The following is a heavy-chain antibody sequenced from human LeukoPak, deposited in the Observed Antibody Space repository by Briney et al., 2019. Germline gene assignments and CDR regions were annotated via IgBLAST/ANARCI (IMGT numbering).Heavy chain of an antibody. CDR3: ARALNPLPGTYYFDY. V-gene: IGHV4-34*01. CDR1: GGSFSGYY. J-gene: IGHJ4*02. CDR2: INHSGST. Sequence: PSETLSLTCAVYGGSFSGYYWSWIRQPPGKGLEWIGEINHSGSTNYNPSLKGRVTISVDTSKNQFSLKLSSVTAADTAVYYCARALNPLPGTYYFDYWGQGTLVTVSS.